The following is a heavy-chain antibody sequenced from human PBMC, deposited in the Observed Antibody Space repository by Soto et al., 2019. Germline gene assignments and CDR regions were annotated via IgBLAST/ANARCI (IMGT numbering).Heavy chain of an antibody. CDR3: ATSGDTSGLFY. D-gene: IGHD6-19*01. CDR2: IKQAGSQK. CDR1: GFTFRRFS. J-gene: IGHJ4*02. V-gene: IGHV3-7*01. Sequence: PGGSLRLSCAASGFTFRRFSMNWVRQAPGKGLEWVANIKQAGSQKYYVDSVKGRFTISRDNAKNSLFLQLSSLRAEDTAIYYCATSGDTSGLFYWGLGTLVTV.